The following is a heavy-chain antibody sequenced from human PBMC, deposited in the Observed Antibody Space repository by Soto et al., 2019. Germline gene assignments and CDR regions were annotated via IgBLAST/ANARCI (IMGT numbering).Heavy chain of an antibody. V-gene: IGHV3-21*06. CDR2: ISSSSDYI. CDR3: ARARVYATGPLDF. Sequence: PGGSLRLSCAASGLTFSNYAMNWVRQAPGKGLEWVSVISSSSDYIYYADPMKGRVTISRDNAKNSLFLDMNSLTGEDTAVYYCARARVYATGPLDFWGQGTLVTVSS. CDR1: GLTFSNYA. J-gene: IGHJ4*02. D-gene: IGHD6-13*01.